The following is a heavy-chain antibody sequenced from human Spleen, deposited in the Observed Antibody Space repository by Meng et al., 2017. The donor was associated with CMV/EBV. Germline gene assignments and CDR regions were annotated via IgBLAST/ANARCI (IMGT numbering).Heavy chain of an antibody. CDR1: GGSISSGNYY. D-gene: IGHD3-3*01. CDR3: ARDSRSLGVLNWFDP. J-gene: IGHJ5*02. Sequence: GSLRLSCGVSGGSISSGNYYWGWIRQPPGKGLEWIGNIYKSGTTNYNPSLESRVTISVDTSKNQFSLKLTSMTAADTAVYYCARDSRSLGVLNWFDPWGQGTLVTVSS. V-gene: IGHV4-39*07. CDR2: IYKSGTT.